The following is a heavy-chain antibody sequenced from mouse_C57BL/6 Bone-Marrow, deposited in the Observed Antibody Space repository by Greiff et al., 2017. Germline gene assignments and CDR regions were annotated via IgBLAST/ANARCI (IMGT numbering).Heavy chain of an antibody. V-gene: IGHV1-64*01. CDR1: GYTFTSYW. J-gene: IGHJ3*01. CDR2: IHPNSGST. Sequence: VQLQQSGAELVKPGASVKLSCKASGYTFTSYWMHWVKQRPGQGLEWIGMIHPNSGSTNYNEKFKSKATLTVDKSSSTAYMQLSSLTSGDSAVYYCANYYGSSGFAYWGQGTLVTVSA. D-gene: IGHD1-1*01. CDR3: ANYYGSSGFAY.